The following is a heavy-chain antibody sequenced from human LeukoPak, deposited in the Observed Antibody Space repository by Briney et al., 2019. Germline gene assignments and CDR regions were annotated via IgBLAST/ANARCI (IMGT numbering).Heavy chain of an antibody. J-gene: IGHJ4*02. V-gene: IGHV1-69*06. CDR3: ARDSRLYGDYAKLFLEPDY. D-gene: IGHD4-17*01. CDR2: IIPIFGTA. Sequence: GASVKVSCKASGGTFSSYAISWVRQAPGQGLEWMGGIIPIFGTANYAQKFQGRVTITADKSTSTAYMELSSLRSEDTAVYYCARDSRLYGDYAKLFLEPDYWGQGTLVTVSP. CDR1: GGTFSSYA.